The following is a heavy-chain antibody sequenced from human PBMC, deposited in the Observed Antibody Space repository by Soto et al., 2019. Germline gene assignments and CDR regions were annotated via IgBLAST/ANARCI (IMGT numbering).Heavy chain of an antibody. V-gene: IGHV4-39*01. CDR1: GGSISSHTYY. D-gene: IGHD3-9*01. J-gene: IGHJ4*02. Sequence: SETLSLTCTVSGGSISSHTYYWGWIRQPPGKGLEWIASISYSGSTYYNPSLSSRVTISVDTSKNQFSLSLNSVTAADTAVYYCVRFWPPPDYGILTTYSDAFDHWGPGTLVTVSS. CDR3: VRFWPPPDYGILTTYSDAFDH. CDR2: ISYSGST.